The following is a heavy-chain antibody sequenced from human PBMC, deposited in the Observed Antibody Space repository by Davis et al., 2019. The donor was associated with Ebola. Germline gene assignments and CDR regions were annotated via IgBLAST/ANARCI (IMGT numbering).Heavy chain of an antibody. V-gene: IGHV5-51*01. CDR1: GNSFSSHW. CDR2: IYTGDSDT. Sequence: GESLKISCKDSGNSFSSHWIGWVRQMPGKGLEWMGIIYTGDSDTRYSPSFRGQVTISADKSITTAYLQWSSLKASDTAMYYCARFLEWKADYWGQGTLVTVSS. J-gene: IGHJ4*02. D-gene: IGHD3-3*01. CDR3: ARFLEWKADY.